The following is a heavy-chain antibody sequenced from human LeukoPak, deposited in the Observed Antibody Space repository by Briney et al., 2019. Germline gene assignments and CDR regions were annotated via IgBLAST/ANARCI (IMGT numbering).Heavy chain of an antibody. CDR2: IYYSGST. J-gene: IGHJ5*02. Sequence: SQTLSLTCTVSGGSISSGDYYWSWIRQPPGKGLEWIGYIYYSGSTYYNPSLKSRVTISVDTSKNQFSLKLSSVTAADTAVYYCARHVDTAMASRNWFDPWGQGTLVTVSS. V-gene: IGHV4-30-4*01. CDR1: GGSISSGDYY. CDR3: ARHVDTAMASRNWFDP. D-gene: IGHD5-18*01.